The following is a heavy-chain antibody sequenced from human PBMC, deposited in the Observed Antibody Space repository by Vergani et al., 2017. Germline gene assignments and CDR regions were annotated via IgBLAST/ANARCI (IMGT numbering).Heavy chain of an antibody. CDR1: GYSFSNYW. D-gene: IGHD3-22*01. V-gene: IGHV5-51*01. CDR2: IYPGDSDT. CDR3: ARHDVIVVGYAFDI. Sequence: EVQLVQSGAEVKKPGESLKISCKGSGYSFSNYWIGWVRQMPGKGLEWMGIIYPGDSDTRYSPSFQGQVTISADKSINTAYLQWSSLKAPDTAIYYCARHDVIVVGYAFDIWGQGTMVTVSS. J-gene: IGHJ3*02.